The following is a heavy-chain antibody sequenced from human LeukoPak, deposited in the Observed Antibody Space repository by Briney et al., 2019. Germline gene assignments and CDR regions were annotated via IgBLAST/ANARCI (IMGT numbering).Heavy chain of an antibody. J-gene: IGHJ3*02. CDR2: IRYDGSNK. D-gene: IGHD4-17*01. V-gene: IGHV3-30*02. CDR1: GFTFSSYG. Sequence: GGTLRLSCAASGFTFSSYGMHWVRQAPGKGLEWVAFIRYDGSNKYYADSVKGRFTISRDNSKNTLYLQMNSLRAEDTAVYYCAKETTTVTGVAFDIWGQGTMVTVSS. CDR3: AKETTTVTGVAFDI.